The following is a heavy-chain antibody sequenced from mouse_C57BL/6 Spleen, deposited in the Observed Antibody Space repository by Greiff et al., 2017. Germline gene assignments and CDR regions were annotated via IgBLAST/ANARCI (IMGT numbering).Heavy chain of an antibody. CDR1: GYSITSGYY. CDR2: ISYDGSN. V-gene: IGHV3-6*01. Sequence: DVKLQESGPGLVKPSQSLSLTCSVTGYSITSGYYWNWIRQFPGNKLEWMGYISYDGSNNYNPSLKNRISITRDTSKNQFFLKLNSVTTEDTATYYCARAYLIWDFDYWGQGTTLTVSS. J-gene: IGHJ2*01. CDR3: ARAYLIWDFDY. D-gene: IGHD5-1*01.